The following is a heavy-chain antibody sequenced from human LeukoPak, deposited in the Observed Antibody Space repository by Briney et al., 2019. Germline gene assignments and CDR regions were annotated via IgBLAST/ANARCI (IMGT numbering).Heavy chain of an antibody. CDR2: ISSSGSTI. CDR3: ASAIDSYGSGAVGDFDY. CDR1: GFTFSDYY. J-gene: IGHJ4*02. V-gene: IGHV3-11*04. D-gene: IGHD3-10*01. Sequence: KPGGSLRLSCAASGFTFSDYYMSWMRQAPGKGLEWGSYISSSGSTIYYTDSVKGRFTIPRDKAKNSLYLQMNSLRAEDTAVYYCASAIDSYGSGAVGDFDYWGQGTLVTVSS.